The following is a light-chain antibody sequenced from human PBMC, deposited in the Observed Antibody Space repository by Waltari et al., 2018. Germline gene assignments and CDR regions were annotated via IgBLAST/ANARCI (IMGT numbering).Light chain of an antibody. CDR1: SSDVGRSNY. CDR2: DVS. CDR3: TSYAGAYTV. J-gene: IGLJ2*01. Sequence: QSALPQPRSVSGSPGQSVTISCTGTSSDVGRSNYVSWYQQHPGKAPKLIIYDVSQRLSGVPDRFSGSKSGNTASLTISGLEADDEADYFCTSYAGAYTVFGGGTKLTVL. V-gene: IGLV2-11*01.